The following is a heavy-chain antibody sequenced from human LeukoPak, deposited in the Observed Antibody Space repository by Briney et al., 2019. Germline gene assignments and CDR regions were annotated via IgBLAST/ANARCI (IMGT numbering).Heavy chain of an antibody. J-gene: IGHJ4*02. V-gene: IGHV3-23*01. D-gene: IGHD2-2*03. CDR1: GFTFSSYA. CDR2: ISGSGGST. CDR3: AKLDIVVVPAAGNFDY. Sequence: PGGSLRLSCAASGFTFSSYAMSWARQAPGKGLEWVSAISGSGGSTYYADSVKGRFTISRDNSKNTLYLQMNSLRAEDTAVYYCAKLDIVVVPAAGNFDYWGQGTLVTVSS.